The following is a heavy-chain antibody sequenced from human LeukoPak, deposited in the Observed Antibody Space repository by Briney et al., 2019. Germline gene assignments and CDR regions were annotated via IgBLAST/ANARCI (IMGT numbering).Heavy chain of an antibody. CDR3: AREPRYDNSDSGAF. D-gene: IGHD3-22*01. CDR2: IYYSGST. V-gene: IGHV4-30-4*01. Sequence: SETLSLTCTVSGGSISSGDYYWSWIRQPPGKGLEWIGYIYYSGSTYYNPSLKSRVTISVDTSKNQFSLKLSSVTAADTAVYYCAREPRYDNSDSGAFWGQGTVVTVSS. J-gene: IGHJ3*01. CDR1: GGSISSGDYY.